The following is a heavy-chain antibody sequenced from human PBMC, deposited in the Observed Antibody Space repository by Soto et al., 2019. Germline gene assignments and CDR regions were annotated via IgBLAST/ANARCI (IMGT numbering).Heavy chain of an antibody. CDR1: GGAFSGYY. CDR3: ARGLRGIDV. J-gene: IGHJ6*02. Sequence: QVQLQQWGAGLLKPSETLSLTCAVDGGAFSGYYWSWIRQPPGKGLEWIGEINHSGSTNYKPALKSRVTISVDTSKNQFSLKLSSVTAADTAVYSDARGLRGIDVWRQGTTVTVSS. V-gene: IGHV4-34*01. CDR2: INHSGST.